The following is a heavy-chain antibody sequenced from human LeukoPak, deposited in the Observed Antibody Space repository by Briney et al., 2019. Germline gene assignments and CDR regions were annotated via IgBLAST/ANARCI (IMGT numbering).Heavy chain of an antibody. Sequence: GGYLRLSCAASGFTFTSYVMSWVRQAPGKGLEWVASVGGGGDYTYYSDSVKGRFTISGDNSENTVYLQMKSLRAEDTAVYYCVRRTASDFWGQGALVTVSS. CDR3: VRRTASDF. V-gene: IGHV3-23*01. CDR1: GFTFTSYV. D-gene: IGHD2-21*02. CDR2: VGGGGDYT. J-gene: IGHJ4*02.